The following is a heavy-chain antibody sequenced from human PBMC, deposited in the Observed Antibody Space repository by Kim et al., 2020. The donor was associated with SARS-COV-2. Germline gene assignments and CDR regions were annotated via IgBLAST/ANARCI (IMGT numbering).Heavy chain of an antibody. CDR3: ASGGLTSPPPYYYGMDF. CDR1: GFTFSSYA. V-gene: IGHV3-30-3*01. CDR2: ISYDGSNK. J-gene: IGHJ6*01. D-gene: IGHD2-2*01. Sequence: GGSLRLSCAASGFTFSSYAMHWVRQAPGKGLEWVAVISYDGSNKYYADSVKGRFTISRDNSKNTLYLQMNSLRAEDTAVYYCASGGLTSPPPYYYGMDF.